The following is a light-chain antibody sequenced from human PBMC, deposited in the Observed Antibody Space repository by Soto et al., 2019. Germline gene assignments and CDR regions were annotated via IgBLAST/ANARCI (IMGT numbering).Light chain of an antibody. CDR3: SSYTSSSTLV. CDR1: SSDVGGYNY. V-gene: IGLV2-14*01. CDR2: DVS. J-gene: IGLJ2*01. Sequence: QSALTQPASVSGSPGQSITISCTGTSSDVGGYNYVSWYQQHPGKAPKLMIYDVSNRPSGVSNRFSDSKSGNMASLTISGLQAEDEADYYCSSYTSSSTLVFGGGTQLTVL.